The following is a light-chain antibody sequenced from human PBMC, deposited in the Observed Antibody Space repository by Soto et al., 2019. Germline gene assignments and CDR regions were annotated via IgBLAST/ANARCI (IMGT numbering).Light chain of an antibody. Sequence: QAVVTQSPSASASLGASVKLTCTLSSGHSSYAIAWHQQQPEKGPRYLMKLNSDGSHSKGDGIPDRFSGSSSGAERYLTIASRQSEDEADYYCQTWGTGPLEVFGGGTKVTVL. CDR1: SGHSSYA. CDR2: LNSDGSH. CDR3: QTWGTGPLEV. V-gene: IGLV4-69*01. J-gene: IGLJ3*02.